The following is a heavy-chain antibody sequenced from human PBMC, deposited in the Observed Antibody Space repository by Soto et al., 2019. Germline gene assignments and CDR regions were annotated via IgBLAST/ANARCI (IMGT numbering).Heavy chain of an antibody. CDR2: MTGDGRTT. J-gene: IGHJ4*02. CDR1: GFTFGDYW. CDR3: ATAEVDY. V-gene: IGHV3-74*03. Sequence: EVQLAESGGGVVQPGGSLILSCAASGFTFGDYWMHWVRQPPGKGPEWVSRMTGDGRTTQYADSVKGRFTASRDNAKSTLYLQMNSLRAEDTAVYYCATAEVDYWGPGTLVTVSS.